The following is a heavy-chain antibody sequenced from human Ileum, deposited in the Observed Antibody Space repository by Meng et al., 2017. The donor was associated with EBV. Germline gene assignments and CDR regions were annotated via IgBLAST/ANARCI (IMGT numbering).Heavy chain of an antibody. Sequence: QLQLQESGPGLVRPSETLSLTCTVAGGSISNSSYYWGWIRQPPGKGLEWIGSIYYTGSTYYKSSLKSRVTISIDTSKNQFSLRLSSVTAADTAVYFCARVITVGATYRYFDFWGQGMLVTVSS. CDR3: ARVITVGATYRYFDF. J-gene: IGHJ4*02. CDR2: IYYTGST. D-gene: IGHD3-16*02. V-gene: IGHV4-39*07. CDR1: GGSISNSSYY.